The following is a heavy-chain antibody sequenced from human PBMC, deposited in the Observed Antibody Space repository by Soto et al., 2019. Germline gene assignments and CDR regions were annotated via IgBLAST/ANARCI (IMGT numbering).Heavy chain of an antibody. D-gene: IGHD1-26*01. CDR3: ARGVGSGLSDY. Sequence: QVQLVQSGAEVKKRGASVKVSCKASGYTFTSYAMHWVRQAPGQRLEWMGWINAGNGNTKYSQKFQGRVTITRDSSASTAYMELSSLRSEDTAVYYCARGVGSGLSDYWGQGTLVTVSS. V-gene: IGHV1-3*01. CDR2: INAGNGNT. J-gene: IGHJ4*02. CDR1: GYTFTSYA.